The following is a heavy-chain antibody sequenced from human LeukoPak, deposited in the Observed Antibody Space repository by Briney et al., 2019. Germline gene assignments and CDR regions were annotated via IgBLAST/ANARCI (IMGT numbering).Heavy chain of an antibody. Sequence: PSETLSLTCTVSGGSISSSSYYWGWIRQPPGKGLEWIGRIYTSGSTNYNPSLKSRVTISGDTSKNQFSLRLSSVTAADTAVYYCARDSPMAYCSGGSCYFDYWGQGTLVTVSS. V-gene: IGHV4-39*07. J-gene: IGHJ4*02. CDR3: ARDSPMAYCSGGSCYFDY. D-gene: IGHD2-15*01. CDR2: IYTSGST. CDR1: GGSISSSSYY.